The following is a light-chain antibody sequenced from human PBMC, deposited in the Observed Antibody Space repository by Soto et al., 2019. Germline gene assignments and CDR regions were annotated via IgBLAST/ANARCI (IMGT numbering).Light chain of an antibody. CDR2: EVS. Sequence: QSVLTQPASVSRSPGQSITISCTGTSNDVGGYNYVSWYQQHPGKAPKLMMYEVSNRPSGVSDRFSGSKSGNTASLIISGHLAEDEADYYCSSFTSRTTVLFGGGTKLTVL. V-gene: IGLV2-14*01. J-gene: IGLJ2*01. CDR1: SNDVGGYNY. CDR3: SSFTSRTTVL.